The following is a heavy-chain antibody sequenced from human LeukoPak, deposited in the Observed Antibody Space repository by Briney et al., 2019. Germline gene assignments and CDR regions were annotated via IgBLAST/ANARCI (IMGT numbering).Heavy chain of an antibody. V-gene: IGHV4-59*01. J-gene: IGHJ5*02. CDR2: IYYSGST. CDR3: ARDIAVAVGRFDP. CDR1: GGSISSYY. Sequence: SETLSLTCTVSGGSISSYYWSWIRQPPGKGLEWIGYIYYSGSTNYNPSLKSRVTISVDTSKNQFSLKLSSVTAADTAVYYCARDIAVAVGRFDPWGQGTLVTVSS. D-gene: IGHD6-19*01.